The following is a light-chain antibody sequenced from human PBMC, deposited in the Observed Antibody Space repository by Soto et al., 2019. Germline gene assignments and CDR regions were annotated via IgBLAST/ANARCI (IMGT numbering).Light chain of an antibody. J-gene: IGKJ1*01. Sequence: EMVMTQSPATLSVSPGERATLSCRASRSVNTNLAWYQQTPGQAPRLLIYGASSRATGLPARFSGSGSGTEFTLTISSLQPEDFAVYYCHQYNNWPSWTFGQGTKVDI. CDR2: GAS. V-gene: IGKV3-15*01. CDR3: HQYNNWPSWT. CDR1: RSVNTN.